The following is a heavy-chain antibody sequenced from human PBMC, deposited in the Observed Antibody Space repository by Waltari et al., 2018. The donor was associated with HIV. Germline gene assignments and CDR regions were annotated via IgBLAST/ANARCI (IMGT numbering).Heavy chain of an antibody. J-gene: IGHJ4*02. CDR3: ARQGGSSILL. V-gene: IGHV4-59*08. CDR2: IYYTGTT. Sequence: QVQLEESGLGLVKPSETLYLICNVSGTSIRSYYWSWIRQSPGKGLEWIANIYYTGTTNYKPSLKSRVSISIDPSKNQFSLNVRTVTAADTATYYCARQGGSSILLWGQGVRVTVSS. D-gene: IGHD1-26*01. CDR1: GTSIRSYY.